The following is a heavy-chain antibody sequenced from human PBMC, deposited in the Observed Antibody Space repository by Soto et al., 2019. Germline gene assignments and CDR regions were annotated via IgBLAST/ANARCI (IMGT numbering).Heavy chain of an antibody. CDR2: INHSGST. V-gene: IGHV4-34*01. CDR3: ARRGELRFLEWLSKYYYYGMDV. J-gene: IGHJ6*02. CDR1: GGSFSGYY. Sequence: SETLSLTCAVYGGSFSGYYWSWIRQPPGKGLEWIGEINHSGSTNYNPSLKSRVTISVDTSKNQFSLKLSSVTAADTAVYYCARRGELRFLEWLSKYYYYGMDVWGQGTTVTVSS. D-gene: IGHD3-3*01.